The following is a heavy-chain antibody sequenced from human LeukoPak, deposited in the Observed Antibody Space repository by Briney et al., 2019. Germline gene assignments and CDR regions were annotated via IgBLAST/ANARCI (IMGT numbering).Heavy chain of an antibody. CDR1: GYTFTGYY. CDR2: INPNSGDT. Sequence: ASVKVSCKASGYTFTGYYMHWVRQAPGQGLEWMGWINPNSGDTKYAQKFQGRVTLTRDTSISTAYMELSRLRSDDTAVYYCATQRGSYLWGTDFDYWGQGTLVTVSS. V-gene: IGHV1-2*02. CDR3: ATQRGSYLWGTDFDY. J-gene: IGHJ4*02. D-gene: IGHD3-16*01.